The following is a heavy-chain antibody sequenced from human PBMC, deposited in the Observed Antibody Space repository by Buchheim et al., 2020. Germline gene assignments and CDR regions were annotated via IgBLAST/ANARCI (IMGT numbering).Heavy chain of an antibody. CDR2: INHNGST. Sequence: QVQLQQWGAGLLKPSETLSLTCAVYGGSFSGYYWSWIRQPPGKGLKWIGEINHNGSTNYNPSLKSRVTISVDTSKNQFSLKLSSVTAADTAVYYCARAIHLRFFASYGMDVWGQGTT. CDR1: GGSFSGYY. D-gene: IGHD3-3*01. V-gene: IGHV4-34*01. J-gene: IGHJ6*02. CDR3: ARAIHLRFFASYGMDV.